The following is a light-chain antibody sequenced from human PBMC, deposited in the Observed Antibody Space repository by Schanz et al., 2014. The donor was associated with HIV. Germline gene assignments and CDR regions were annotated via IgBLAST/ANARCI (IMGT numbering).Light chain of an antibody. J-gene: IGKJ2*01. CDR2: GAS. CDR3: QYYGISPFT. Sequence: DTVLTQSPGTLSLSPGERATLSCRASQTIRSNYLAWYQQKPGQAPRLLIYGASNRATGIPDRFSGSGSGTDFTLTIARLEPEDFAVYYCQYYGISPFTFGQGTNVEI. CDR1: QTIRSNY. V-gene: IGKV3-20*01.